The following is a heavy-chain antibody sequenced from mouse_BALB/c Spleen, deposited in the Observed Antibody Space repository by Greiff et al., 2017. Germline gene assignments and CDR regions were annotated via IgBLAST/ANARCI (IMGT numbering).Heavy chain of an antibody. CDR2: IDPSDSYT. D-gene: IGHD6-5*01. J-gene: IGHJ1*01. Sequence: QVQLQQPGAELVKPGASVKLSCKASGYTFTSYWMHWVKQRPGQGLEWIGEIDPSDSYTNYNQKFKGKATLTVDKSSSTAYMQLSSLTSEDSAVYYCNAGNRYFDVWGAGTTVTVSS. CDR1: GYTFTSYW. V-gene: IGHV1-69*02. CDR3: NAGNRYFDV.